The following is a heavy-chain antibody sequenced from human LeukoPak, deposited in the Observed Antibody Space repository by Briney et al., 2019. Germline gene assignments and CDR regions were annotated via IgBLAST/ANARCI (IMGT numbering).Heavy chain of an antibody. J-gene: IGHJ4*02. D-gene: IGHD3-10*01. CDR2: IKKKTDGGRT. Sequence: GGSLRLSCAASGFTFSNYWMSWVRQAPGKGLEWVGRIKKKTDGGRTDYAASVKGRFTISRDDSKNTLYLQMNSLKTEDTAVYYCTTGITMVRGVIHLIDYWGQGTLVTVSS. V-gene: IGHV3-15*01. CDR1: GFTFSNYW. CDR3: TTGITMVRGVIHLIDY.